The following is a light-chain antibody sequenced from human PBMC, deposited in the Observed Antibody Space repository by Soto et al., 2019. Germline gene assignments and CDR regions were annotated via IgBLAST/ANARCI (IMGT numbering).Light chain of an antibody. CDR2: RAS. J-gene: IGKJ4*01. CDR3: QQYQSYSS. CDR1: QSINTW. V-gene: IGKV1-5*01. Sequence: GDRVAITCRASQSINTWVAWYQQKPGKAPNLLIYRASSLESGVPSRFSGSGSGTEFTLTISSLQPDDFATYFCQQYQSYSSFGGGSKVDIK.